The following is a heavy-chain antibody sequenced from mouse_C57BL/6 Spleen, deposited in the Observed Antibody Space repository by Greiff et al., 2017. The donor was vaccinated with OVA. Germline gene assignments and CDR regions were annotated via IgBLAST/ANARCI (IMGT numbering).Heavy chain of an antibody. Sequence: QVQLQQSGAELVKPGASVKMSCKASGYTFTSYWITWVKQRPGQGLEWIGDIYPGSGSTNYNEKFKSKATLTVDTSSSTAYMQLSSLTSEDSAVYYCARRAYDYDGDYFDYWGQGTTLTVSS. J-gene: IGHJ2*01. CDR3: ARRAYDYDGDYFDY. D-gene: IGHD2-4*01. CDR2: IYPGSGST. CDR1: GYTFTSYW. V-gene: IGHV1-55*01.